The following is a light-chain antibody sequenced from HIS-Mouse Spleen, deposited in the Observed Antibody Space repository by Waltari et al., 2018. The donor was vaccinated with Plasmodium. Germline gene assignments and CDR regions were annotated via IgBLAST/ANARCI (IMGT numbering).Light chain of an antibody. Sequence: QSALTQPPSASGSPGQSVTISCTGTSSDVGGYNYVSWYQQHPGKAPKPVIYEVSKRPSGVHVRFSGSKSGNTASLTVSGLQAEDEADYYCSSYAGSNNLVFGGGTKLTVL. CDR3: SSYAGSNNLV. J-gene: IGLJ2*01. CDR1: SSDVGGYNY. CDR2: EVS. V-gene: IGLV2-8*01.